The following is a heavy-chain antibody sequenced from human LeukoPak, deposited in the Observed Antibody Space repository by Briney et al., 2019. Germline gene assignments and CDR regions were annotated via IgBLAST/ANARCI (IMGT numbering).Heavy chain of an antibody. D-gene: IGHD3-10*01. Sequence: SETLSLTCTVSGGSISSYYWSWIRQPPGKGLERIGYIYYSGSTNYNPSLKSRVTISVDTSENQFSLKLSSVTAADTAVYYCARRAGTTMVRGVIGWFDPWGQGTLVTVSS. CDR1: GGSISSYY. CDR2: IYYSGST. J-gene: IGHJ5*02. V-gene: IGHV4-59*01. CDR3: ARRAGTTMVRGVIGWFDP.